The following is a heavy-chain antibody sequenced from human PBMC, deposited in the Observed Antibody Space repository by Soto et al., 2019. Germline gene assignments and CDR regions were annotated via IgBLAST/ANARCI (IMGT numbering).Heavy chain of an antibody. V-gene: IGHV1-24*01. D-gene: IGHD3-22*01. J-gene: IGHJ5*02. CDR3: ATDNFYDNSGYSWFDP. Sequence: ASLKVSCKVSGYALTELSIHWVRQAPGKGLEWMGSFDPEDAQTLYAQNFQGRVTMTEDASTDKVYMALSSLRSEDTAVYYCATDNFYDNSGYSWFDPWGQGTQVTVSS. CDR1: GYALTELS. CDR2: FDPEDAQT.